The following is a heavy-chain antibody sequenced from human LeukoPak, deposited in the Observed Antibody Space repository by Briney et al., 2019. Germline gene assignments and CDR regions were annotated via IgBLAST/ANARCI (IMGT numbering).Heavy chain of an antibody. Sequence: SETLSLTCAVYGGSFSGYYWSWIRQPPGKELKWMGEINHSGSTNYNPSLKSRVTISVDTSKNQFSLKLSSVTAADTAVYYCARSIVVVPAAMGDYYYYYMDVWGKGTTVTVSS. D-gene: IGHD2-2*01. J-gene: IGHJ6*03. CDR2: INHSGST. CDR3: ARSIVVVPAAMGDYYYYYMDV. CDR1: GGSFSGYY. V-gene: IGHV4-34*01.